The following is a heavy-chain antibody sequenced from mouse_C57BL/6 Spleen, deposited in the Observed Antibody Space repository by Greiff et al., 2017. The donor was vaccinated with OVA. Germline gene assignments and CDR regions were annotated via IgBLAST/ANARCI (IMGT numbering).Heavy chain of an antibody. Sequence: EVKLVESGGGLVKPGGSLKLSCAASGFTFSSYAMSWVRQTPEKRLEWVATISDGGSYTHYPDNVKGRFTSSRDNAKNNLYLQMSHLKSEDTAMYYCARECDYEGYFDVWGTGTTVTVSS. J-gene: IGHJ1*03. D-gene: IGHD2-4*01. V-gene: IGHV5-4*01. CDR2: ISDGGSYT. CDR1: GFTFSSYA. CDR3: ARECDYEGYFDV.